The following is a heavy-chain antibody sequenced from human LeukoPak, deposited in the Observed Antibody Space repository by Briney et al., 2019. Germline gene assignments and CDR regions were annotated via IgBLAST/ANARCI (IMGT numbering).Heavy chain of an antibody. CDR2: ISGSGSYI. V-gene: IGHV3-21*01. CDR1: GFTFRTYS. J-gene: IGHJ4*02. CDR3: ARGFYNWNGRPTLPIDY. D-gene: IGHD1-1*01. Sequence: PGGSLRLSCAASGFTFRTYSMNWVRQAPGKGLEWVSSISGSGSYIYYSDALKGRFTLSRDNAKNSLYLQMNSLRAEDTAIYYCARGFYNWNGRPTLPIDYWGQGTLVTVSS.